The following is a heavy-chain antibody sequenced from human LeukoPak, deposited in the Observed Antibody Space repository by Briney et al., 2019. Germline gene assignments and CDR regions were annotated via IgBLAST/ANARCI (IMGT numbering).Heavy chain of an antibody. CDR2: ISAYNGNT. CDR3: ARDEEQQLVSEYFQH. CDR1: GYTFTSYG. V-gene: IGHV1-18*01. Sequence: ASVKVSCTASGYTFTSYGISWVRQAPGQGLEWMGWISAYNGNTNYAQKLQGRVTMTTDTSTSTAYMELRSLRSDDTAVYYCARDEEQQLVSEYFQHWGQGTLVTVSS. J-gene: IGHJ1*01. D-gene: IGHD6-13*01.